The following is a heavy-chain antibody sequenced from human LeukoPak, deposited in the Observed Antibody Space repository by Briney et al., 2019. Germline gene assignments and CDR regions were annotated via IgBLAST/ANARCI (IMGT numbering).Heavy chain of an antibody. Sequence: QPGGSLRLSCAASGFTFSTYAMSWVRQAPGKGLEWVSAISGSAVKMYYADSVKGRFTISRDNSKNTLYLQMNSLRAEDTAVYYCAKDRPIAARPLGYFDYWGQGTLVTVSS. CDR3: AKDRPIAARPLGYFDY. J-gene: IGHJ4*02. CDR1: GFTFSTYA. D-gene: IGHD6-6*01. CDR2: ISGSAVKM. V-gene: IGHV3-23*01.